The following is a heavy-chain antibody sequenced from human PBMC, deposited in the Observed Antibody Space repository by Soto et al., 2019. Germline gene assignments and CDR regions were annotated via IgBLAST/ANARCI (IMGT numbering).Heavy chain of an antibody. D-gene: IGHD3-3*01. Sequence: SVKVSCKASGYTFTGYYMHWVRQAPGQGLEWMGWINPNSGGTNYAQKFQGRVTMTRDTSISTAYMELSRLRSDDTAVYYCARGYSNDFWSGYYNWFDPWGQGTLVTVSS. J-gene: IGHJ5*02. CDR2: INPNSGGT. CDR1: GYTFTGYY. CDR3: ARGYSNDFWSGYYNWFDP. V-gene: IGHV1-2*02.